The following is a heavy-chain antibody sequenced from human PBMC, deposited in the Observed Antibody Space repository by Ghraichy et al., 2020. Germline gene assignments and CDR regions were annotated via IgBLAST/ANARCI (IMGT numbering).Heavy chain of an antibody. CDR2: ISAYNGNT. V-gene: IGHV1-18*01. D-gene: IGHD3-3*01. CDR3: ARVIPYDFWSGSSRGYFDY. Sequence: ASVKVSFKASGYTFTSYGISWVRQAPGQGLEWMGWISAYNGNTNYAQKLQGRVTMTTDTSTSTAYMELRSLRSDDTAVYYCARVIPYDFWSGSSRGYFDYWGQGTLVTVSS. J-gene: IGHJ4*02. CDR1: GYTFTSYG.